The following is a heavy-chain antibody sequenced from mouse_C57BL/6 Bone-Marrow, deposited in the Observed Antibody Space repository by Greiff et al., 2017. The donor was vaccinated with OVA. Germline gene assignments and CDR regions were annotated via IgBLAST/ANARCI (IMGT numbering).Heavy chain of an antibody. CDR2: ISDGGSYT. Sequence: EVNVVESGGGLVKPGGSLKLSCAASGFTFSSYAMPWVRQTPEKRLEWVATISDGGSYTYYPDNVKGRFTISRDNAKNNLYLQMSHLKSEDTAMYYCARRGYPYYFDYWGQGTTLTVSS. J-gene: IGHJ2*01. CDR3: ARRGYPYYFDY. CDR1: GFTFSSYA. V-gene: IGHV5-4*03.